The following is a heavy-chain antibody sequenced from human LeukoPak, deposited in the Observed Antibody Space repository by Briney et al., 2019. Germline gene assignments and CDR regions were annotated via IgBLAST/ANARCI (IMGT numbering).Heavy chain of an antibody. CDR3: VNSGSYFKRPDAFDI. D-gene: IGHD1-26*01. CDR2: ISGSGGST. Sequence: GGSLRLSCAASGFTFSSYAMSWVRQAPGKGLEWVSAISGSGGSTYYADSVKGRFTISRDNSKNTLYLQMNSLRAEDTAVYYCVNSGSYFKRPDAFDIWGQGTMVTVSS. V-gene: IGHV3-23*01. CDR1: GFTFSSYA. J-gene: IGHJ3*02.